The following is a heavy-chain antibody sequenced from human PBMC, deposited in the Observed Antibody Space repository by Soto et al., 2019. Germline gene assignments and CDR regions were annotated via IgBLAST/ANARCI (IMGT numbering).Heavy chain of an antibody. CDR2: INHSGST. CDR3: AGLLGIAAAGIWFDP. J-gene: IGHJ5*02. CDR1: GGSFSGYY. Sequence: SETLSLTCAVYGGSFSGYYWSWIRQPPGKGLEWIGEINHSGSTNYNPSLKSRVTISVDTSKNQFSLKLSSVTAADTAVYYCAGLLGIAAAGIWFDPWGQGTLVTVSS. V-gene: IGHV4-34*01. D-gene: IGHD6-13*01.